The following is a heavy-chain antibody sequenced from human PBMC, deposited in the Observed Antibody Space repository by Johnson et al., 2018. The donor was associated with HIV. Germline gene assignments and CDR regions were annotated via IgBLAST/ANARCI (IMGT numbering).Heavy chain of an antibody. D-gene: IGHD3-9*01. CDR2: ISGSGDTT. V-gene: IGHV3-23*04. CDR3: ARGDPDLRYFDWLGAFDI. CDR1: GFTFRSYG. Sequence: MQLVESGGGLVQPGGSLRLSCATSGFTFRSYGMSWVRQAPGQGLEWVSSISGSGDTTHYADSVKGRLTITRDISRNTLNLHMTSLRAEDTALYYCARGDPDLRYFDWLGAFDIWGQGTMVTVSS. J-gene: IGHJ3*02.